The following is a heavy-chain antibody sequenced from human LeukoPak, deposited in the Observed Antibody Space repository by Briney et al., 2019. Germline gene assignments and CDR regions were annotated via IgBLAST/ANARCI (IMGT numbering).Heavy chain of an antibody. Sequence: SETLSLTCTVSGGSINDYYWGWIRQPPAKGLEWIGYIYYSGSTKYNPSLKSRVTISVDTSKNQFSLKLNSVTAADTAVYYCARRRAEGGSNGHYNWFDPWGQGTLVTVSS. V-gene: IGHV4-59*08. J-gene: IGHJ5*02. CDR3: ARRRAEGGSNGHYNWFDP. CDR2: IYYSGST. CDR1: GGSINDYY. D-gene: IGHD6-13*01.